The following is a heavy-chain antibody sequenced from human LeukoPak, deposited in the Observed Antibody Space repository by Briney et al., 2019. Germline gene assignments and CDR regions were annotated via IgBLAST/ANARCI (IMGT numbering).Heavy chain of an antibody. CDR3: ARVPSGDYVS. D-gene: IGHD4-17*01. V-gene: IGHV3-21*01. J-gene: IGHJ4*02. CDR2: ISSSSSYI. Sequence: PGRSLRLSCAASGFTFSSYSMNWVRQAPGKGLEWVSSISSSSSYIYYADSVKGRFTISRDNAKNSLYLQMNSLRAEDTAVYYCARVPSGDYVSWGQGTLVTVSS. CDR1: GFTFSSYS.